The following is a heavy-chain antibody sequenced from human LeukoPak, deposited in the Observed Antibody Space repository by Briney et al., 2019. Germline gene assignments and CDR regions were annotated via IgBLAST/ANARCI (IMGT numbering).Heavy chain of an antibody. V-gene: IGHV4-59*01. Sequence: SETLSLTCTVSGGSISNYYWSWIRQPPGKGLEWIGYIYYSGSTNYNPSLKSRVTIPVDTSKNQFSLKLSSVTAADTAVYYCARVGGTNYYYYGMDVWGQGTTVTVSS. CDR3: ARVGGTNYYYYGMDV. CDR1: GGSISNYY. D-gene: IGHD1-26*01. J-gene: IGHJ6*02. CDR2: IYYSGST.